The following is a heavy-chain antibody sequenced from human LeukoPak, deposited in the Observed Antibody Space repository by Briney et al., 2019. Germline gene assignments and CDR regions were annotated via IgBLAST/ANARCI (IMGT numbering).Heavy chain of an antibody. CDR1: GYTFTSYD. J-gene: IGHJ4*02. Sequence: ASVKVSCKASGYTFTSYDINWVRQATGQGLEWMGWMNPNSGNTGYAQKFQGRVTMTRDTSISTAYMELSRLRSDDTAVYYCARDRISGSFRSRNLDYWGQGTLVTVSS. CDR3: ARDRISGSFRSRNLDY. D-gene: IGHD1-26*01. CDR2: MNPNSGNT. V-gene: IGHV1-8*02.